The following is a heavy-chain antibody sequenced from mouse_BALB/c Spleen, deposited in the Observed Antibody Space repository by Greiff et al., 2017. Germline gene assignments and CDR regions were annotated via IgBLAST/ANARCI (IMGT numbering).Heavy chain of an antibody. CDR2: INPSTGYT. Sequence: QVQLKESGAELAKPGASVKMSCKASGYTFTSYWMHWVKQRPGQGLEWIGYINPSTGYTEYNQKFKDKATLTADKSSSTAYMQLSSLTSEDSAVYYCNEGGPYYGYYFDYWGQGTTLTVSS. J-gene: IGHJ2*01. CDR3: NEGGPYYGYYFDY. D-gene: IGHD1-2*01. V-gene: IGHV1-7*01. CDR1: GYTFTSYW.